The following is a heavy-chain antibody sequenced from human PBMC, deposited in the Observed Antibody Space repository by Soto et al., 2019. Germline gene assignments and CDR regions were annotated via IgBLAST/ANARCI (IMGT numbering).Heavy chain of an antibody. D-gene: IGHD2-15*01. J-gene: IGHJ5*02. V-gene: IGHV2-5*01. CDR2: IYWNDDT. CDR1: GFSLNTTSGAG. CDR3: AHRSPGGCSGSSCYYNWFDP. Sequence: QITLKESGPALAKPTQPLTLTCTFSGFSLNTTSGAGVGWIRQPPGKALEWVALIYWNDDTRYSPSLKNRLIITKDTSKNQVVLTMTNMDPVDTATYYCAHRSPGGCSGSSCYYNWFDPWGQGTLVTVSS.